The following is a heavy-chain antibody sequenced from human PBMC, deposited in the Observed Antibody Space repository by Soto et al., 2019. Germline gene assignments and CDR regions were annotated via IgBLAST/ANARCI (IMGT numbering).Heavy chain of an antibody. CDR2: ISASGNVV. J-gene: IGHJ4*02. CDR3: AREGGRAG. Sequence: EVQLVESGGGLVKPGGSLRLSCAASGFTFSSHHMNWVRQAPGKGLECVSSISASGNVVFHADSVKGRFTVSRDNDKSSIFLQMNSLRAEDTAVYYCAREGGRAGWGRGTLVIVSS. V-gene: IGHV3-21*01. D-gene: IGHD1-26*01. CDR1: GFTFSSHH.